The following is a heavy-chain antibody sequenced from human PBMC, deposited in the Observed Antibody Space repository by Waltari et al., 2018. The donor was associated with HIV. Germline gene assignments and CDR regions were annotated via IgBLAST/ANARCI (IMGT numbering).Heavy chain of an antibody. J-gene: IGHJ1*01. Sequence: EVQLVESGGGVVRPGGSLRLSCAASGFTFDDYGMSWVRQAPGRGLGCVSGINWNGGRTGYGNSVKGRFTISRDNSKNSLYLQMNSLRAEDTALYYCARDEGSGGYSLDEYFQHWGQGTLVTVSS. D-gene: IGHD3-10*01. V-gene: IGHV3-20*04. CDR1: GFTFDDYG. CDR2: INWNGGRT. CDR3: ARDEGSGGYSLDEYFQH.